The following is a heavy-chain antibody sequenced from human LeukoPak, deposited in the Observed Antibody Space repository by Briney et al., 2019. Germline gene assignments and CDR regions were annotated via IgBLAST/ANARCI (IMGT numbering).Heavy chain of an antibody. Sequence: KPGGSLRLSCAASGFTFSSYWMTWVRQAPGKGLEWVANMNQDGSEKYYVDSVKGRFTISRDNSKNTLYLQMNSLRAEDTAVYYCAKDRRGSTSMADYWGQGTLVTVSS. CDR1: GFTFSSYW. V-gene: IGHV3-7*01. D-gene: IGHD2-2*01. J-gene: IGHJ4*02. CDR2: MNQDGSEK. CDR3: AKDRRGSTSMADY.